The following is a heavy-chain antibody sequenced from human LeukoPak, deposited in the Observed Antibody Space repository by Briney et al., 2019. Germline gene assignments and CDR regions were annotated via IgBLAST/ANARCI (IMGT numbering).Heavy chain of an antibody. V-gene: IGHV3-21*01. CDR3: ARDRAGYYYMDV. CDR1: GFTFSSYS. J-gene: IGHJ6*03. Sequence: GGSLRLSCAASGFTFSSYSMNWVRQAPGKGLGWVSSISSSSSYIYYADSVKGRFTISRDNAKNSLYLQMNSLRAEDTAVYYCARDRAGYYYMDVWGKGTTVTVSS. CDR2: ISSSSSYI.